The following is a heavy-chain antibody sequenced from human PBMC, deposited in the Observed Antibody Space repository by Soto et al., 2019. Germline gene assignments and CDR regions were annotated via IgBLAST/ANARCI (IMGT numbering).Heavy chain of an antibody. CDR1: GFIFTDYS. Sequence: QVQLVESGGGLVEPGGSLRLSCGASGFIFTDYSMTWIRQAPGKGLEWVSYISNGDETTQYADSVKGRFTVSRDNAKKVLFLQMRSLRVHDTVAYYCARDPKRTDGYNFDSWGRGALVTVSS. V-gene: IGHV3-11*01. D-gene: IGHD5-12*01. J-gene: IGHJ4*02. CDR2: ISNGDETT. CDR3: ARDPKRTDGYNFDS.